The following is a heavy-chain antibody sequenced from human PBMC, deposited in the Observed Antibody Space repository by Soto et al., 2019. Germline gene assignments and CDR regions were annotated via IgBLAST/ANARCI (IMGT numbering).Heavy chain of an antibody. D-gene: IGHD5-12*01. CDR3: AIDLVDGYNLDYFGY. Sequence: ASVKVSCKASGGTFSSYAISWVRQAPGQGLGWMGGIIPIVGTANYTQKLQGRVTTTADESTSTAYIELSSLRSEDPAVSYCAIDLVDGYNLDYFGYWGQGTLVTVSS. CDR1: GGTFSSYA. V-gene: IGHV1-69*13. J-gene: IGHJ4*02. CDR2: IIPIVGTA.